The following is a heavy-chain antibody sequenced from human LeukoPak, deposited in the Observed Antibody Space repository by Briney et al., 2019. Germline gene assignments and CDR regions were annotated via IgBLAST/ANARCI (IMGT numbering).Heavy chain of an antibody. D-gene: IGHD6-19*01. Sequence: PGGSLRLSCAASGFTFSSYAMIWVRQAPGKGLEWVSAISGSGGSTYYADSVKGRFTISRDNSKNTLYLQMNSLRAEDTAVYYCAKDDPEAVAPHPFDYWGQGTLVTVSS. V-gene: IGHV3-23*01. CDR3: AKDDPEAVAPHPFDY. CDR1: GFTFSSYA. CDR2: ISGSGGST. J-gene: IGHJ4*02.